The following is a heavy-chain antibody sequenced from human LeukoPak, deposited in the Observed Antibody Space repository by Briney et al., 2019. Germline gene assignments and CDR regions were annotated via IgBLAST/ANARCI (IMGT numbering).Heavy chain of an antibody. CDR3: ARLTAAGTTAVYYYYMDV. J-gene: IGHJ6*03. V-gene: IGHV3-30*04. Sequence: GRSLRLSCAASGFTFSSYAMHWVRQAPGKGLEWVAVISYDGSNKYYADSVKGRFTISRDNSKNTLYLQMNSLRAEDTAVYYCARLTAAGTTAVYYYYMDVWGKGTTVTISS. D-gene: IGHD6-13*01. CDR1: GFTFSSYA. CDR2: ISYDGSNK.